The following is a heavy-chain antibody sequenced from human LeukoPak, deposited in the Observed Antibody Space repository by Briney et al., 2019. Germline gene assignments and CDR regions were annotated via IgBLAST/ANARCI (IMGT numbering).Heavy chain of an antibody. CDR2: INSDGSST. J-gene: IGHJ4*02. D-gene: IGHD4-17*01. V-gene: IGHV3-74*01. Sequence: GGSLRLSCAASGFTFSSYWMHWVRQAPGKGLVWVSRINSDGSSTSYADSVKGRFTISRDNAKNTLYLQMSSLRAEDTAVYYCARGDGDYGDEAFDYWGQGTLVTVSS. CDR1: GFTFSSYW. CDR3: ARGDGDYGDEAFDY.